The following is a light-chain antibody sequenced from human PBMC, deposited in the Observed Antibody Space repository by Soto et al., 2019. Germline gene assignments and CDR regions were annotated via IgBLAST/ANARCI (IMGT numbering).Light chain of an antibody. V-gene: IGLV1-36*01. CDR2: FDD. CDR1: TSNIGNNA. Sequence: QSVLTQPPSVSGAPRQRVSISCPGATSNIGNNAVNWYQQLPGKAPKLLIYFDDLMPSGVSDRFSGSKSGTSASLAISGLQSEDEADYYCAAWDDSLNVVLFGGGTQLTVL. J-gene: IGLJ2*01. CDR3: AAWDDSLNVVL.